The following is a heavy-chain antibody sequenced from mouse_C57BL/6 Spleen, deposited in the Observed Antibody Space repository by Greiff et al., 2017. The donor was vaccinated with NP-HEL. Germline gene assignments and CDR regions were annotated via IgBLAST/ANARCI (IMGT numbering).Heavy chain of an antibody. CDR1: GFNIKDDY. CDR3: TTGYYGSSYGWYFDV. CDR2: IDPENGDT. D-gene: IGHD1-1*01. J-gene: IGHJ1*03. V-gene: IGHV14-4*01. Sequence: EVQLQESGAELVRPGASVKLSCTASGFNIKDDYMHWVKQRPEQGLEWIGWIDPENGDTEYASKFQGKATITADTSSNTAYLQLSSLTSEDTAVYYCTTGYYGSSYGWYFDVWGTGTTVTVSS.